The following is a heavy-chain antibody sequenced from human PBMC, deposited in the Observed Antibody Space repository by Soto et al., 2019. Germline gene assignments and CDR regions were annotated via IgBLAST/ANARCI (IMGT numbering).Heavy chain of an antibody. J-gene: IGHJ6*03. D-gene: IGHD2-2*01. V-gene: IGHV4-34*01. Sequence: SETLSLTCAAYGGSFSGYYWNWIRQPPGKGLEWIGEINHSGSTNYNPSLKSRVTISVDTSKNQFSLKLSSVTAADTAVYYCARGSIVVIPAANYYYYYMDVWGKGTTVTVSS. CDR3: ARGSIVVIPAANYYYYYMDV. CDR1: GGSFSGYY. CDR2: INHSGST.